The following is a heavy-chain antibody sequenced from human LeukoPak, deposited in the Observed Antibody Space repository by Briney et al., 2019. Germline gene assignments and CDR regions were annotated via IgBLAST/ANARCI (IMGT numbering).Heavy chain of an antibody. J-gene: IGHJ4*02. CDR3: ARDKLNTGPFSADY. CDR2: IIPILGIA. D-gene: IGHD2-8*02. Sequence: GASVTVSCKASGGTFSSYAISWVRQAPGQGLEWMGRIIPILGIANYAQKFQGRVTITADKSTSTAYMELSSLRSEDTAVYYCARDKLNTGPFSADYWGQGTLVTVSS. V-gene: IGHV1-69*04. CDR1: GGTFSSYA.